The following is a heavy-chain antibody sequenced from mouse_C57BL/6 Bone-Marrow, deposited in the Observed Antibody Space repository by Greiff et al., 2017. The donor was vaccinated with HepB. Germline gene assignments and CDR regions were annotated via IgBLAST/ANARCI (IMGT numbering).Heavy chain of an antibody. Sequence: QVQLQQPGAGLCKPGASVKLPCKAPGYTFPTYWMHGVKQRPGRGLEWIGRIEPNSGGTKYNEKFKSKATLTVDKPSSTAYMQLSSLTSEDSADYHCARSSTFDHWGQGTPLTVSS. CDR2: IEPNSGGT. CDR1: GYTFPTYW. J-gene: IGHJ2*01. V-gene: IGHV1-72*01. CDR3: ARSSTFDH.